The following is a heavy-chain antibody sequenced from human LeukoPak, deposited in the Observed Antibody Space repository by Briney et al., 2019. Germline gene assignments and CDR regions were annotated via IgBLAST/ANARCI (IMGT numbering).Heavy chain of an antibody. Sequence: GGSLRLSCAASRLTFSSYAMHWVRQPPGKGLEWVAVIPYDGNSKYYADSVRGRFTISRDNSKNTLYLQMSSLRPEDTAVYYCASSRFDWLPYFEYWGQGTLVTVSS. CDR3: ASSRFDWLPYFEY. D-gene: IGHD3-9*01. J-gene: IGHJ4*02. CDR2: IPYDGNSK. V-gene: IGHV3-30-3*01. CDR1: RLTFSSYA.